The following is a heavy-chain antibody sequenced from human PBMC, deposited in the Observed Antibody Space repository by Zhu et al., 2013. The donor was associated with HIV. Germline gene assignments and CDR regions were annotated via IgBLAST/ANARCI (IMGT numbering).Heavy chain of an antibody. CDR2: LITISGPP. J-gene: IGHJ5*02. CDR3: AIDSSGTRGHH. CDR1: GGTFSSYA. D-gene: IGHD3-22*01. V-gene: IGHV1-69*01. Sequence: QVQLVQSGPEVKKPGSSVRVSCKSSGGTFSSYAISWVRQAPGQGLEWMGGLITISGPPNYAQKFQDRVTISADESTGTAYMELSRLTSADTAVFYCAIDSSGTRGHHWGQGTLVTVSS.